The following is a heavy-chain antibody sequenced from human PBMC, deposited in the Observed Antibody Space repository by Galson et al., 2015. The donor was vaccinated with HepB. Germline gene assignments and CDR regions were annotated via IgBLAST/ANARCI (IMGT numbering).Heavy chain of an antibody. D-gene: IGHD5-12*01. J-gene: IGHJ4*02. CDR1: GGTFSSYA. CDR2: IIPILGIA. Sequence: SVKVSCKASGGTFSSYAISWVRQAPGQGLEWMGRIIPILGIANYAQKFQGRVTITADKSTSTAYMELSSLRSEGTAVYYCASIHDSGYDRFDYWGQGTLVTASS. V-gene: IGHV1-69*04. CDR3: ASIHDSGYDRFDY.